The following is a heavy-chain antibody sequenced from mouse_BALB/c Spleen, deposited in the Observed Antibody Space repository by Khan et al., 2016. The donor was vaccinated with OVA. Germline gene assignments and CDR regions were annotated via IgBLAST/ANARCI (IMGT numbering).Heavy chain of an antibody. J-gene: IGHJ3*01. CDR1: GFTFSTYG. Sequence: EVELVESGGDLVKTGGSLKLPCAASGFTFSTYGMSWVRQTPDKRLEWVATISSGGHYTYYIDSVKGRFTISRDNAKNILDLQMTSLRSEDTAMYYCARLAYYYNSEGFAYWGRGTLVTVSA. CDR3: ARLAYYYNSEGFAY. CDR2: ISSGGHYT. D-gene: IGHD1-1*02. V-gene: IGHV5-6*01.